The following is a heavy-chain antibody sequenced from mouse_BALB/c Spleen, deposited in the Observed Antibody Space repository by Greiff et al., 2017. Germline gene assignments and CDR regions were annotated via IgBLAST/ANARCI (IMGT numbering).Heavy chain of an antibody. CDR3: ARSGSSLREYYFDY. CDR2: ISYSGST. J-gene: IGHJ2*01. Sequence: EVQLQESGPGLVKPSQSLSLTCTVTGYSITSDYAWNWIRQFPGNKLEWMGYISYSGSTSYNPSLKSRISITRDTSKNQFFLQLNSVTTEDTATYYCARSGSSLREYYFDYWGQGTTLTVSS. CDR1: GYSITSDYA. V-gene: IGHV3-2*02. D-gene: IGHD1-1*01.